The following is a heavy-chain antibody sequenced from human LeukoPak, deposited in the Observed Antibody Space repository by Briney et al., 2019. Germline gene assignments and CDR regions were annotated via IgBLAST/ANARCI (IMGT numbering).Heavy chain of an antibody. Sequence: QPGGSLRVSCAASGFTFTSYAMSWVRQAPGKGLEWVSTISGSGGETYYANSVKGRFTISRANSKHTLHLQTNSLRAEDTALYYGAKDVPAVAGSSSGWSGGMDVWGQGTTVTVSS. D-gene: IGHD6-19*01. CDR3: AKDVPAVAGSSSGWSGGMDV. J-gene: IGHJ6*02. CDR2: ISGSGGET. V-gene: IGHV3-23*01. CDR1: GFTFTSYA.